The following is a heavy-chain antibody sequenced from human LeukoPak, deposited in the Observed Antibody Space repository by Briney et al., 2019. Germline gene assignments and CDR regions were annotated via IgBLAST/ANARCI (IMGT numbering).Heavy chain of an antibody. V-gene: IGHV3-20*04. Sequence: PGGSLRLSCAASGFTFSSYEMNWVRQAPGKGLEWVSGINWNGGSTGYADSVKGRFTISRDNAKNSLYLQMNSLRAEDTAVYYCARDGSVAVAGVGIDYWGQGTLVTVSS. J-gene: IGHJ4*02. CDR1: GFTFSSYE. D-gene: IGHD6-19*01. CDR3: ARDGSVAVAGVGIDY. CDR2: INWNGGST.